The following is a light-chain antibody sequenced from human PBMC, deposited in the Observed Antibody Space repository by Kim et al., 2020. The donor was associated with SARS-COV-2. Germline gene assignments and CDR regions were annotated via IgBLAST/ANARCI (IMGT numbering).Light chain of an antibody. CDR3: QARDSTTAV. V-gene: IGLV3-1*01. Sequence: SYELTQPPSVSVSPGQTASITCSGDKLGDKYACWYQQKPGQFPVLVIYQDSKRPSGIPERSSGSSSGNTATLTISGTQAMDEADYYSQARDSTTAVFGGG. CDR1: KLGDKY. CDR2: QDS. J-gene: IGLJ2*01.